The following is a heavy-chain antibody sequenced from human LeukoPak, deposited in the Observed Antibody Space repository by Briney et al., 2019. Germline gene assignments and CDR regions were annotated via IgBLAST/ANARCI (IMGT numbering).Heavy chain of an antibody. J-gene: IGHJ4*02. CDR1: GGSFSDYY. CDR2: INHSGST. Sequence: SETLSLTCAVYGGSFSDYYWSWIRQPPGKGLEWIGEINHSGSTNYNPSLKSRVTISVDTSKNQFSLKLSSVTAADTAVYYCARSLDSIWFGDLYWGQGTLVTVSS. D-gene: IGHD3-10*01. V-gene: IGHV4-34*01. CDR3: ARSLDSIWFGDLY.